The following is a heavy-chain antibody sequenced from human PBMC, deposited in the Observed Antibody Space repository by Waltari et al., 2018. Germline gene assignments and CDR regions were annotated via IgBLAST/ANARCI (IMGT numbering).Heavy chain of an antibody. CDR1: GFSLSNARLG. V-gene: IGHV2-26*01. D-gene: IGHD5-18*01. Sequence: QVTLQESGPVLVKPTETLTLTCTVSGFSLSNARLGVSWLRQPPGKALEWLAHIFSNDEKSYSTSLKSRLTISKDTSKSQVVLTMTNMDPVDTATYYCARKDTYRPDRPFDYWGQGTLVTVSS. J-gene: IGHJ4*02. CDR2: IFSNDEK. CDR3: ARKDTYRPDRPFDY.